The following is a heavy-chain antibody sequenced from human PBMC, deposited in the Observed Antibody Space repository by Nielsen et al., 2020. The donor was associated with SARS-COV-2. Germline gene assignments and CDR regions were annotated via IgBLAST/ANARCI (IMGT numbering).Heavy chain of an antibody. CDR1: GFTFSSYA. CDR2: ISYDGSNK. Sequence: GESLKISCAASGFTFSSYAMHWVRQAPGKGLEWVAVISYDGSNKYYADSVKGRFTISRDNSKNTLYLQMNSLRAEDTAVYYCASSMITFGGVIVLPDYGMDVWGQGTTVTVSS. D-gene: IGHD3-16*02. V-gene: IGHV3-30-3*01. CDR3: ASSMITFGGVIVLPDYGMDV. J-gene: IGHJ6*02.